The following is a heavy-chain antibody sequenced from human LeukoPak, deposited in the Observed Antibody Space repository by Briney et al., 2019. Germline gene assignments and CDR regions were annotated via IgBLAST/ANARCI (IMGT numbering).Heavy chain of an antibody. CDR1: GFTFSSYW. CDR2: INTDGSST. V-gene: IGHV3-74*01. CDR3: ARHRVYGYYFDY. Sequence: GGSLRLSCAASGFTFSSYWMHWVRQAPGKGLVWVSRINTDGSSTSYADSVKGRFTISRDNAKNTLYLQMSSLGAEDTAVYYCARHRVYGYYFDYWGQGTLVTVSS. J-gene: IGHJ4*02. D-gene: IGHD3-10*01.